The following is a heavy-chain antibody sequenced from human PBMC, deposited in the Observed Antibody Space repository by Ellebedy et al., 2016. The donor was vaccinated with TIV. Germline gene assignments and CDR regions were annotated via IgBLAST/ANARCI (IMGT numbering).Heavy chain of an antibody. CDR2: IYYSGTT. Sequence: MPSETLSLTCTVSGGSISSGSYYWSWIRQSPGKGLEWLGDIYYSGTTNYKPSLRSRVTISVDTSKNQFSLKLTSVTAADTAVYFCARFTWELLIRYVDSWGQGTLVTVSS. D-gene: IGHD1-26*01. J-gene: IGHJ4*02. V-gene: IGHV4-61*01. CDR3: ARFTWELLIRYVDS. CDR1: GGSISSGSYY.